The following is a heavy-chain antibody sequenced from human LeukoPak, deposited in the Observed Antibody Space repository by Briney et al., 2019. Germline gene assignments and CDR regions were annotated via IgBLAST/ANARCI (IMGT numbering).Heavy chain of an antibody. D-gene: IGHD3-10*01. J-gene: IGHJ6*02. V-gene: IGHV3-30*18. CDR3: AKDPGSYYYYYGMDV. CDR1: GFTFSSYA. CDR2: ISYDGSNK. Sequence: PGGSLRLSCAASGFTFSSYAMSWVRQAPGKGLEWVAVISYDGSNKYYADSVKGRFTISRDNSKNTLYLQMNSLRAEDTAVYYCAKDPGSYYYYYGMDVWGQGTTVTVSS.